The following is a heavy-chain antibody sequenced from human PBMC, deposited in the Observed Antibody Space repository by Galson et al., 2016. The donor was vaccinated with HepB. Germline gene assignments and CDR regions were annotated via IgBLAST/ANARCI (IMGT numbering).Heavy chain of an antibody. CDR3: ARRISGYYSS. Sequence: LSLTCSVSGGSISTGGYYWSWIRQHPGKGLEWIGHIYYSGSTSYNPSLKSRLSISVDTSKNQFSLNLSSVTVADTAVYYCARRISGYYSSWGQGTLVTVSS. V-gene: IGHV4-31*03. CDR1: GGSISTGGYY. D-gene: IGHD3-22*01. J-gene: IGHJ5*02. CDR2: IYYSGST.